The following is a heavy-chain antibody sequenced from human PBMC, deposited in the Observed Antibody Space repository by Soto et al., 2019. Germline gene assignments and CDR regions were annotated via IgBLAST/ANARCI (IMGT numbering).Heavy chain of an antibody. J-gene: IGHJ4*02. CDR3: ARSQFDYVWGTSGYFDS. CDR2: IYPGDSDA. Sequence: GESLKISCKGSGYSFSAHWVGWVRQMPGKGLEWMGIIYPGDSDARYSPSFKGQVTISVDESTTTAFLQWSSLKASDTAMYYCARSQFDYVWGTSGYFDSWGQGTLVTVSS. V-gene: IGHV5-51*01. D-gene: IGHD3-16*01. CDR1: GYSFSAHW.